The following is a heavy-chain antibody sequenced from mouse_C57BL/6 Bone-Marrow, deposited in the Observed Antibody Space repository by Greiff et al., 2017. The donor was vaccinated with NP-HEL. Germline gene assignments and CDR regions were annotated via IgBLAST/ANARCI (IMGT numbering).Heavy chain of an antibody. J-gene: IGHJ3*01. D-gene: IGHD1-1*01. CDR3: ARPYGSSYVAWFAY. CDR2: ISSGSSTI. Sequence: EVKLMESGGGLVKPGGSLKLSCAASGFTFSDYGMHWVRQAPEKGLEWVAYISSGSSTIYYADTVKGRFTISRDNAKNTLFLQMTSLRSEDTAMYYCARPYGSSYVAWFAYWGQGTLVTVSA. V-gene: IGHV5-17*01. CDR1: GFTFSDYG.